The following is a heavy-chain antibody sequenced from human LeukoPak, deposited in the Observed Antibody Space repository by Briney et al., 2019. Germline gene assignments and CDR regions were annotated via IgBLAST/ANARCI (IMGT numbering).Heavy chain of an antibody. J-gene: IGHJ4*02. CDR1: GFTFSSYA. Sequence: PGGSLRLSCAASGFTFSSYAMSWVRQAPGKGLEWVSSISGSGGSTHYADSVKGRFTISRDNSKNTLYLQMTSLRAEDTAVYYCAKVRGGYFDYWGQGTLVTVSS. CDR2: ISGSGGST. D-gene: IGHD3-10*01. CDR3: AKVRGGYFDY. V-gene: IGHV3-23*01.